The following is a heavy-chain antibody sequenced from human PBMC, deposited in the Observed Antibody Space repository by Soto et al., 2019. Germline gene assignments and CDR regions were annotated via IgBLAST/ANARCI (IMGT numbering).Heavy chain of an antibody. D-gene: IGHD6-6*01. CDR2: IIPIFGTA. V-gene: IGHV1-69*01. CDR1: GGTFSSYA. Sequence: QVQLVQSGAEVKKPGSSVKVSCKASGGTFSSYAISWVRQAPGQGLEWMGGIIPIFGTANYAQKFQGRVTITADESTSTAYMELSSLRCEDTAVYYCARTGRGIVSAARPGVYYDCGVDVWGQGTTVRVSS. CDR3: ARTGRGIVSAARPGVYYDCGVDV. J-gene: IGHJ6*02.